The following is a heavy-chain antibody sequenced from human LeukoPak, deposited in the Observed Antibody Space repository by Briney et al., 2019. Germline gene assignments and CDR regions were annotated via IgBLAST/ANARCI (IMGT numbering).Heavy chain of an antibody. CDR3: ARTHCSSTSCFISSYGMDV. V-gene: IGHV1-69*06. CDR1: GGTFSSYA. CDR2: IIPIFGTA. D-gene: IGHD2-2*01. J-gene: IGHJ6*04. Sequence: ASVKVSCKASGGTFSSYAISWVRQAPGQGLEWVGGIIPIFGTANYAQKFQGRVTITADKSTSTAYMELSSLRSEDTAVYYCARTHCSSTSCFISSYGMDVWGKGTTVTVSS.